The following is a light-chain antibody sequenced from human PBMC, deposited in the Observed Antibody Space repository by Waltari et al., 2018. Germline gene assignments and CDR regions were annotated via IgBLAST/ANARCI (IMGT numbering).Light chain of an antibody. CDR2: KTS. CDR3: QQYNSYPYT. CDR1: QTISSW. V-gene: IGKV1-5*03. J-gene: IGKJ2*01. Sequence: QMTQSPSTLSASVGDRVTITCRASQTISSWLAWYQQKPGKAPNLLIYKTSTLQSGVPSRFSGSGSGTEFTLTISNLQPDDFATYYCQQYNSYPYTFGQGTKLEIK.